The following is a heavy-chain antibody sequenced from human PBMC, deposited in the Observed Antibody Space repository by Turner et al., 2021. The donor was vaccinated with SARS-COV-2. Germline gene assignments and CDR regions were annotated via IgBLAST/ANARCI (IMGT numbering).Heavy chain of an antibody. Sequence: QVQLVESGGGVVQPGRSLRLSCAASGFTFSSYAMNWVRQAPGKRLEWVAVISYDGSNKFYAGSVKGRITISRDNSKNTLYLQMNSLRAEDTAVYYCARDRSGWYLDYWGQGTLVTVSS. J-gene: IGHJ4*02. CDR2: ISYDGSNK. V-gene: IGHV3-30*04. D-gene: IGHD6-19*01. CDR1: GFTFSSYA. CDR3: ARDRSGWYLDY.